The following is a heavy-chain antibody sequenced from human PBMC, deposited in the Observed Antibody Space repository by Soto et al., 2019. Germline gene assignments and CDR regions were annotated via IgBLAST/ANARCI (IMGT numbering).Heavy chain of an antibody. Sequence: EVQLVESGGGLIQPGGSLRLSCAASGFTVSSNYMSWVRQAPGKGLACVSVIYSGDTTYYADSVKGRFTTCRDNSKNTLYLQMISLRAEDTAVYYCARDFRTLYGMDVWGQGTTVTVSS. CDR3: ARDFRTLYGMDV. CDR2: IYSGDTT. CDR1: GFTVSSNY. V-gene: IGHV3-53*01. J-gene: IGHJ6*02.